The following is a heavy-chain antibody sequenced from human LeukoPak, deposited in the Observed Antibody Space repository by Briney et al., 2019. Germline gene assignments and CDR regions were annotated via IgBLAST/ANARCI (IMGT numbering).Heavy chain of an antibody. J-gene: IGHJ4*02. Sequence: AASVKVSCNTFGYNFYDADSHLHWVRQAPGQGLEWMGRIDPRSGGTIYAQNLQGRVTMTWDTSITTGYMDLTRLRSDDTAMYYCARDKRGSLDYWGQGTPVVVSS. CDR3: ARDKRGSLDY. CDR1: GYNFYDADSH. V-gene: IGHV1-2*06. D-gene: IGHD1-1*01. CDR2: IDPRSGGT.